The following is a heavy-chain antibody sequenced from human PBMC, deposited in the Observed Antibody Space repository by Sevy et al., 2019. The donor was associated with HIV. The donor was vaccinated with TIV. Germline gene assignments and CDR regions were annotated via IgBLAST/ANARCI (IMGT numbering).Heavy chain of an antibody. V-gene: IGHV3-23*01. CDR2: VSGSGDTT. J-gene: IGHJ4*02. CDR3: AKGPGDLDWLLFDY. Sequence: GGSLRLSCAASGFSFSGYAMSWVRQAPGKGLEWVSSVSGSGDTTKYADSVKGRFTLSRENSKNTLYLQMNSLGSEDTALYYCAKGPGDLDWLLFDYWGRGTLVTVSS. D-gene: IGHD3-9*01. CDR1: GFSFSGYA.